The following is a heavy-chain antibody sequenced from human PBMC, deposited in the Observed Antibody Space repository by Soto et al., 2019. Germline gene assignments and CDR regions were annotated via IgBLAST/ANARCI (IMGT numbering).Heavy chain of an antibody. D-gene: IGHD3-9*01. CDR3: AKAPTYYDILTGYQPFDY. CDR1: GFTFSSYA. V-gene: IGHV3-23*01. J-gene: IGHJ4*02. Sequence: SLRLSCAASGFTFSSYAMSWVLQAPGKGLEWVSAISGSGGSTYYADSVKGRFTISRDNSKNTLYLQMNSLRAEDTAVYYCAKAPTYYDILTGYQPFDYWGQGTLVTVSS. CDR2: ISGSGGST.